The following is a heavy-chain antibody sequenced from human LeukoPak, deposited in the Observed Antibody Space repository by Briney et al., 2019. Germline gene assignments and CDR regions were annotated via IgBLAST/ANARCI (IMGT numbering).Heavy chain of an antibody. V-gene: IGHV4-39*01. Sequence: SETLSLTCSVSGGSITSSLYHWGWLRQAPGKGLQWIGNVFHSENTYYSPSLQSRVAISIDTSKNRFSLKLTSVTAADTAVYYCARQIVGTSWNYYYSYIDVWGNGTSVSVSS. J-gene: IGHJ6*03. CDR1: GGSITSSLYH. CDR3: ARQIVGTSWNYYYSYIDV. D-gene: IGHD1-1*01. CDR2: VFHSENT.